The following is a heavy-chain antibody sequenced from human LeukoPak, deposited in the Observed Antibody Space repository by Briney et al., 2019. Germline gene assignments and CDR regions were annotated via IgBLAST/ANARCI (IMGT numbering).Heavy chain of an antibody. V-gene: IGHV1-18*01. CDR1: GYTFTSYG. CDR3: ARDIGNWALWDY. Sequence: ASVNVSCKASGYTFTSYGISWVRQAPGQGLEWMGWISAYNVNTNYAQKVQGRVTMTRDTSTSTAYMELRSLRSDDTAVYYCARDIGNWALWDYWGQGTLVTVSS. D-gene: IGHD4-23*01. J-gene: IGHJ4*02. CDR2: ISAYNVNT.